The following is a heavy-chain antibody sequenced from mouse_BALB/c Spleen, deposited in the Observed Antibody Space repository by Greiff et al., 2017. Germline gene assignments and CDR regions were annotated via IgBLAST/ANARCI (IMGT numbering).Heavy chain of an antibody. J-gene: IGHJ1*01. D-gene: IGHD1-1*01. Sequence: QVQLKESGPGLVQPSQSLSITCPVSGFSLTSYGVHWVRQSPGKGLEWLGVIWSGGSTDYNAAFISRLSISKDNSKSQVFFKMNSLQANDTAIYYCARNWEGSSYWYFDVWGAGTTVTVSS. V-gene: IGHV2-2*02. CDR3: ARNWEGSSYWYFDV. CDR2: IWSGGST. CDR1: GFSLTSYG.